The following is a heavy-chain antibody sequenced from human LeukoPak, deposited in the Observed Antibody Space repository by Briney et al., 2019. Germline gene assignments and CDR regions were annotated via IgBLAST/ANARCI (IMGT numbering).Heavy chain of an antibody. J-gene: IGHJ5*02. CDR2: ISYDGSNK. CDR1: GLTFSSYA. CDR3: ASQSVAGPAGWFDP. Sequence: PGGSLRLSCAASGLTFSSYAMHWVRQAPGKGLEWVAVISYDGSNKYYADSVKGRFTISRDNSKNTLYLQMNSLRAEDTAVYYCASQSVAGPAGWFDPWGQGTLVTVSS. D-gene: IGHD6-19*01. V-gene: IGHV3-30-3*01.